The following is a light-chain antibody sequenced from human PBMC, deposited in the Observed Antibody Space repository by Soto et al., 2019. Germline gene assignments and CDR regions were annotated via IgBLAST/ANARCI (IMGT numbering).Light chain of an antibody. CDR1: QDLDNY. Sequence: DMQLSQSPSLLSASVGDRVTITCRASQDLDNYLAWYRQTPGEAPKLLIYGAYTLQSGVPRRFSGAGSGTEFSLTISSLHPEYFAIYYCQQLNGSPPITFGQVTRVDIK. CDR3: QQLNGSPPIT. J-gene: IGKJ5*01. CDR2: GAY. V-gene: IGKV1-9*01.